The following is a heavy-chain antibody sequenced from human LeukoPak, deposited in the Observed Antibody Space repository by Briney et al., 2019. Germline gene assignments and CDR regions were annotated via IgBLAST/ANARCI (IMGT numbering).Heavy chain of an antibody. D-gene: IGHD5-24*01. CDR1: GFTFSSYG. V-gene: IGHV3-23*01. Sequence: XGGSLXLSCAASGFTFSSYGMSWVRQAPGKGLEWVSAISGSGGTTYYADSVKGRFTISRDNSKNTLHLQMNSLRAEDTAAYYXARTIEMATISYFDYWGQGTLVTVSS. CDR2: ISGSGGTT. J-gene: IGHJ4*02. CDR3: ARTIEMATISYFDY.